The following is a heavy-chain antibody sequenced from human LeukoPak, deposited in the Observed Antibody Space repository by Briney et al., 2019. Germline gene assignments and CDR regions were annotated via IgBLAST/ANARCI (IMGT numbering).Heavy chain of an antibody. V-gene: IGHV3-53*01. CDR1: GFTASSNY. D-gene: IGHD6-19*01. Sequence: GGSLRLSCAASGFTASSNYMSWVREAPGQGLEWVSVIYSGGSTYYADSVKGRFTISRDNSKNTLYLQLNSLRAEDTAVYYCARGGGLTLAVAGTFDDWGQGTLVTVSS. J-gene: IGHJ4*02. CDR2: IYSGGST. CDR3: ARGGGLTLAVAGTFDD.